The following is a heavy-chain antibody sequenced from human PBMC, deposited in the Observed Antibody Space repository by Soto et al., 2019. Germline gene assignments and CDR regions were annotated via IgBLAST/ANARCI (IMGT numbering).Heavy chain of an antibody. CDR2: ITASGAET. J-gene: IGHJ4*02. CDR1: GFTFSNYA. D-gene: IGHD6-13*01. V-gene: IGHV3-23*01. Sequence: EVQLLESGGGLVQPGGSLRLSCAASGFTFSNYAMSWVRQVPGEGLEWVSGITASGAETYYADSVKGRFTISRDNSKNTVYLQMNSLRAEDTAVYYCARDGALGIAAAGLRYWGQGTLVTVSS. CDR3: ARDGALGIAAAGLRY.